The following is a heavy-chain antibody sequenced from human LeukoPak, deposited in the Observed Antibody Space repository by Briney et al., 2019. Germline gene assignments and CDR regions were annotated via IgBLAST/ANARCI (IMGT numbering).Heavy chain of an antibody. CDR1: GFTFSSYA. CDR3: AKDLSPVDIVATMVY. J-gene: IGHJ4*02. D-gene: IGHD5-12*01. V-gene: IGHV3-23*01. CDR2: ISGSGGST. Sequence: GGSLRLSCAASGFTFSSYAMRWVRQAPGKGLEWVSAISGSGGSTYYADSVKGRFTISGDNSKNTLYLQMNSLRAEDTAVYYCAKDLSPVDIVATMVYWGQGTLVTVSS.